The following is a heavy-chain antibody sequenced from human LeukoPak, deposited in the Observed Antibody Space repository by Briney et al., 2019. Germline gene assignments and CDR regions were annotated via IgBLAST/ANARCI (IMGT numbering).Heavy chain of an antibody. CDR1: GFTFSSYW. CDR2: INSDGRST. Sequence: PGGALRLSCAASGFTFSSYWKHWVRQAPGKGVVWVSRINSDGRSTSYADSVRGGFTISRDNAKNTLYLPMNSLRADDTVVYYCASIWVTTRGGVSDYWGQGTLVTVSS. D-gene: IGHD4-17*01. CDR3: ASIWVTTRGGVSDY. V-gene: IGHV3-74*01. J-gene: IGHJ4*02.